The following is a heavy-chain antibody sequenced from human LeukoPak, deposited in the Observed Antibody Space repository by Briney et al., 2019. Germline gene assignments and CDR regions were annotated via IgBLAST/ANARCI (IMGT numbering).Heavy chain of an antibody. Sequence: GGSLTLSCAASGFTFSSYAMSWVRQAPGKGLQWFSAISGSGGSTYYADSVKGRFTISRDNSKNTLYLQMNSLRAEDTAVYYCAKDLDPYGGSNFDYWGQGTLVTVSS. CDR1: GFTFSSYA. V-gene: IGHV3-23*01. CDR2: ISGSGGST. J-gene: IGHJ4*02. D-gene: IGHD4-23*01. CDR3: AKDLDPYGGSNFDY.